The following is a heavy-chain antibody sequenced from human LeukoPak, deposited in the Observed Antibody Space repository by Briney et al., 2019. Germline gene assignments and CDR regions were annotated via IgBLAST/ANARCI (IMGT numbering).Heavy chain of an antibody. V-gene: IGHV4-59*01. D-gene: IGHD5-18*01. CDR2: IYYSGST. Sequence: SETLSLTCTVSAGSISTYYWSWIRQPPGKGLEWIGYIYYSGSTDYNPSLKSRVTISVDTSKKQFSLNLNSVTAADTAVYYCSASKQLWLRGLFDYWGQGTLVTVSS. CDR1: AGSISTYY. CDR3: SASKQLWLRGLFDY. J-gene: IGHJ4*02.